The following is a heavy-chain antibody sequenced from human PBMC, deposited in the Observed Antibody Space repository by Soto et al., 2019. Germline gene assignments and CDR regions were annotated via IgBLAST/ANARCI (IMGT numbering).Heavy chain of an antibody. CDR3: VRYDRINMTPSYQDCFKI. Sequence: SETLSLTCTVSGDSISSSNSHWGWTRQPPGKGLEYIGSVYYGGAIFYSGNIYYNPSLKSRVTISVDTSKNQYSLRLISVTAAVYGVYYCVRYDRINMTPSYQDCFKIWGRGKMV. V-gene: IGHV4-39*01. CDR2: VYYGGAIFYSGNI. D-gene: IGHD3-3*02. J-gene: IGHJ3*02. CDR1: GDSISSSNSH.